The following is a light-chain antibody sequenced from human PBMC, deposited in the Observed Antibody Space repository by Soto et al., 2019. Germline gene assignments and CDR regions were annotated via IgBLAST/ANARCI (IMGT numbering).Light chain of an antibody. J-gene: IGKJ2*02. CDR2: DAS. Sequence: DIQMTQSPSTLSASVGDRVTITCRASQSISTWLAWYQQKPGKAPKLLIYDASSLASGVPSRFSGSGSGTEFTLTISSLQPDDFATYYCQQYNSYCTFGEGTKLEIK. CDR3: QQYNSYCT. V-gene: IGKV1-5*01. CDR1: QSISTW.